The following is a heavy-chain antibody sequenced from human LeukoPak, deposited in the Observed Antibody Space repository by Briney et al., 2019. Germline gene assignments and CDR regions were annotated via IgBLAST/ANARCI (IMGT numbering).Heavy chain of an antibody. V-gene: IGHV3-20*04. CDR3: ARNVVVPADGWFDP. CDR1: GFTFSSYA. Sequence: GGSLRLSCAASGFTFSSYAMSWVRQAPGKGLEWVSGINWNGGSTGYADSVKGRFTISRDNAKNSLYLQMNSLRAEDTALYYCARNVVVPADGWFDPWGQGTLVTVSS. CDR2: INWNGGST. D-gene: IGHD2-2*01. J-gene: IGHJ5*02.